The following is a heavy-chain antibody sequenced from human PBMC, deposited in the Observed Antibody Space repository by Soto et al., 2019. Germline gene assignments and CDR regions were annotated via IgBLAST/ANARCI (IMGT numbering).Heavy chain of an antibody. D-gene: IGHD7-27*01. CDR3: ARVPPSQLGILGPSREYYFDY. CDR1: GYTFTSYG. J-gene: IGHJ4*02. V-gene: IGHV1-18*01. Sequence: GASVKVSCKASGYTFTSYGISWVRQAPGQGLEWMGWISAYNGNTNYAQKLQGRVTMTTDTSTSTAYMELRSLRSDDTAVYYCARVPPSQLGILGPSREYYFDYWGQGTLVTVSS. CDR2: ISAYNGNT.